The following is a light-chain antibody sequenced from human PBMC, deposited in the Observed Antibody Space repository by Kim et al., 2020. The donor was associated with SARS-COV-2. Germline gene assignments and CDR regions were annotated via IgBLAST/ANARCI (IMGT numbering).Light chain of an antibody. J-gene: IGLJ2*01. CDR2: QDS. CDR1: KLGDKY. CDR3: QAWDSSTVV. Sequence: SYELTQPPSESVSPGQTASITCSGDKLGDKYVCWYQQKAGQSPVLVIYQDSKRPSGVPERFSGSNSGNTATLTISGTQAMDEADYYCQAWDSSTVVFGGGTQLTVL. V-gene: IGLV3-1*01.